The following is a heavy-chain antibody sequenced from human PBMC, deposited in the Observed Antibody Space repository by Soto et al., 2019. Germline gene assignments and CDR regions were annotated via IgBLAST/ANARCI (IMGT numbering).Heavy chain of an antibody. V-gene: IGHV1-69*01. Sequence: QVQRVQSGAEVKKPVSSVKVSCKASVGTFSSYAISWVRQAPGQGLEWMGGIIAIFGTANYAQKFQGRVTITADESTSTAYMELSSLRSEDTAVYYCAWEHSWQQLVEGDAFDIWGQGTMVTVSS. J-gene: IGHJ3*02. CDR1: VGTFSSYA. CDR2: IIAIFGTA. CDR3: AWEHSWQQLVEGDAFDI. D-gene: IGHD6-13*01.